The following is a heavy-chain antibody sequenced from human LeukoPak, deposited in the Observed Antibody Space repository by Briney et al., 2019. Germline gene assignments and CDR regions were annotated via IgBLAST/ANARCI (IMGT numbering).Heavy chain of an antibody. Sequence: GGSLRLSCAASGFTFSDYYMSWIRQAPGKGLEWVSYICNSDSNIYYADSVKGRFTISRDNSKNTLYLQMNSLRAADTAVYYCATEDGVVEPAASADYWGQGTLVTVSS. CDR3: ATEDGVVEPAASADY. D-gene: IGHD2-2*01. J-gene: IGHJ4*02. V-gene: IGHV3-11*01. CDR1: GFTFSDYY. CDR2: ICNSDSNI.